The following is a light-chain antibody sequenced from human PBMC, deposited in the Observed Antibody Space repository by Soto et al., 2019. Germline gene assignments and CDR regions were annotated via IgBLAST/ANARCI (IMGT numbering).Light chain of an antibody. V-gene: IGKV3-15*01. J-gene: IGKJ2*01. CDR1: QSVSSN. CDR2: GAS. CDR3: QHYNNWYT. Sequence: EIVMTQSPATLSVSPGERATLSCRASQSVSSNLAWYQQKPGQAPRLLTYGASTRATGIPDRFSGSGSGTEFTLTLSSLQSEYFAVYYCQHYNNWYTFGQGTKLEIK.